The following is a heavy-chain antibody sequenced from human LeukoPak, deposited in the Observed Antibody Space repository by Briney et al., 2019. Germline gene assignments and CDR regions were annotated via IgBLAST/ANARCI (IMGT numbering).Heavy chain of an antibody. CDR2: ISSSGSTL. V-gene: IGHV3-48*03. Sequence: PGGSLRLSCAASGFTFSSYEMNWVRQAPGKGLEWVSYISSSGSTLYYADSVKGRFTISRDNAKNSLYLQMNSLRAEDTAVYYCAELGITMIGGVRGKGTTVTIPS. CDR3: AELGITMIGGV. CDR1: GFTFSSYE. D-gene: IGHD3-10*02. J-gene: IGHJ6*04.